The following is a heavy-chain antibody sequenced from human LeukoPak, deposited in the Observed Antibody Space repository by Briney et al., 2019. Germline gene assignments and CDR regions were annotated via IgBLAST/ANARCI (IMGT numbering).Heavy chain of an antibody. D-gene: IGHD3-3*01. CDR2: IHYSGST. Sequence: SETLSLTCTVSGGSISSYYWSWIRQPPGKELEWIGYIHYSGSTNYNPSLKSRVTISVDTSKNQFSLKLSSVTAADTAVYYCARGMDKRLTIFGRFRRFDPWGQGTLVTVSS. J-gene: IGHJ5*02. V-gene: IGHV4-59*12. CDR3: ARGMDKRLTIFGRFRRFDP. CDR1: GGSISSYY.